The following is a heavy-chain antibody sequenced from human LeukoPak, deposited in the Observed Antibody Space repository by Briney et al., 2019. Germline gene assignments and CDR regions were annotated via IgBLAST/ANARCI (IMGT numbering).Heavy chain of an antibody. V-gene: IGHV1-8*01. J-gene: IGHJ5*02. CDR3: ARGPSRDYGSGSSWFDP. CDR1: GYTFTTYD. CDR2: MNPNSGNT. Sequence: ASVKVSCKASGYTFTTYDINWVRQVTGQGLEWMGWMNPNSGNTGYAQKIQGRVTMTRNTSINTAYMELSSLRSEDTAVYYCARGPSRDYGSGSSWFDPWGQGTLVTVSS. D-gene: IGHD3-10*01.